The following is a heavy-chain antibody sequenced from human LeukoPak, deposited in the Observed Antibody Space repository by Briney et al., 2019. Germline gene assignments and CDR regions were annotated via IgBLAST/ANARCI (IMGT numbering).Heavy chain of an antibody. CDR1: GYTFTGYY. CDR2: INPNSGGT. Sequence: ASVKVSCKASGYTFTGYYMHWVRQAPGQGLEWMGWINPNSGGTNYAQKFQGRVTMTRDTSISTAYMALSRLRSDDTAVYHCARPVDYGDLFDYWGQGTLVTVSS. J-gene: IGHJ4*02. D-gene: IGHD4-17*01. CDR3: ARPVDYGDLFDY. V-gene: IGHV1-2*02.